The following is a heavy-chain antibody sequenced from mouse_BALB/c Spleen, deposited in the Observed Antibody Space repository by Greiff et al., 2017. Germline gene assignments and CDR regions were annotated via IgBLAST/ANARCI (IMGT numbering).Heavy chain of an antibody. J-gene: IGHJ2*01. CDR1: GFTFSSYA. D-gene: IGHD1-2*01. CDR2: ISSGGSYT. V-gene: IGHV5-9-4*01. Sequence: EVQVVESGGGLVKPGGSLKLSCAASGFTFSSYAMSWVRQSPEKRLEWVAEISSGGSYTYYPDTVTGRFTISRDNAKNTLYLEMSSLRSEDTAMYYCARADSLLHFDYWGQGTTLTVSS. CDR3: ARADSLLHFDY.